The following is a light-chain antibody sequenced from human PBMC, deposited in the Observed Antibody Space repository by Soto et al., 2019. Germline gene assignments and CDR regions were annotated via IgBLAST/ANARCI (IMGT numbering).Light chain of an antibody. CDR2: EAR. J-gene: IGLJ1*01. V-gene: IGLV2-18*01. CDR3: SLYTSENTYV. Sequence: QSALTQPPSVSGSPGQSVTISCTGTSTDFVAYNRVSWYQQPPGTAPKLIIYEARSRPSGVPDRFSGSKSGNTASLTISGLQAADEADYYCSLYTSENTYVFGTGTKVTV. CDR1: STDFVAYNR.